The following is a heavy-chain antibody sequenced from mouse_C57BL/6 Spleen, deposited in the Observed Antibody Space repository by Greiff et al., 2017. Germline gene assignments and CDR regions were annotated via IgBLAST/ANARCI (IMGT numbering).Heavy chain of an antibody. V-gene: IGHV1-22*01. CDR3: ARASNWDDAMDD. CDR2: INPNNGGT. CDR1: GYTFTDYN. D-gene: IGHD4-1*01. Sequence: VQLQQSGPELVKPGASVKMSCKASGYTFTDYNMHWVKQSPGKSLEWIGYINPNNGGTSYNQKFTGKATLTVNKSSNTAYMELRSLTSEDSAVYYGARASNWDDAMDDWGQGTSVTVSS. J-gene: IGHJ4*01.